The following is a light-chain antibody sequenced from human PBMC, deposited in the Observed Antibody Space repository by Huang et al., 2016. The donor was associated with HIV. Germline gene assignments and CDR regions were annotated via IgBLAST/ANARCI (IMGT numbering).Light chain of an antibody. CDR2: DSS. CDR3: QQSYSMPIT. Sequence: DIQVTQSPSSLSASVGDRVTITCRASQPINTYLNWYQQKPCKAPKLLIYDSSTLQSGVPSRFSGSGSGTDFTLTISSLQPEDFATYYCQQSYSMPITFGRGTRLEI. V-gene: IGKV1-39*01. J-gene: IGKJ5*01. CDR1: QPINTY.